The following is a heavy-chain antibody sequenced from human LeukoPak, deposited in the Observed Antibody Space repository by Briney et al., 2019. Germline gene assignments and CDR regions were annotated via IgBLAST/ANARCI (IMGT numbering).Heavy chain of an antibody. CDR2: IYHSGGT. J-gene: IGHJ6*02. V-gene: IGHV4-30-2*01. CDR3: ARANDRYYYYGMDV. CDR1: GGSISSGGYS. Sequence: NPSQTLSLTCAVSGGSISSGGYSWSWIRQPPGKGLEWIGYIYHSGGTYYNPSLKSRVTISVDRSKNQFSLKLSSVTAADTAVYYCARANDRYYYYGMDVWGQGTTVTVSS. D-gene: IGHD3-16*01.